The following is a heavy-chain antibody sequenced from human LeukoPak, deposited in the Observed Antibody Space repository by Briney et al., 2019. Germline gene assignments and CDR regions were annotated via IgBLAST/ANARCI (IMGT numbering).Heavy chain of an antibody. CDR1: GFPFSSYA. D-gene: IGHD5-12*01. Sequence: GGSLRLSSAASGFPFSSYAMSWVPQAPGKGLDWVSAISGSGGSTYYADSVKGRFTISRDNSKNTLYLQMNSLTAEDAAVYYCARSIRYSGYDFGYWGQGTLVTVSS. CDR3: ARSIRYSGYDFGY. CDR2: ISGSGGST. J-gene: IGHJ4*02. V-gene: IGHV3-23*01.